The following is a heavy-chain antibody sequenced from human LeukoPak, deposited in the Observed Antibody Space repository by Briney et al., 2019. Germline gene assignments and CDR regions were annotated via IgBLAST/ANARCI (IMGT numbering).Heavy chain of an antibody. CDR1: GFTFSSYA. D-gene: IGHD6-13*01. J-gene: IGHJ4*02. Sequence: QAGRSLRFSCAASGFTFSSYAMHWVRQAPGKGLEWVAVISYDGSNKYYADSVKGRFTISRDNSKNTLYLQMNSLRAEDTAVYYCARDVTIAAAGTESDYWGQGTLVTVSS. CDR2: ISYDGSNK. CDR3: ARDVTIAAAGTESDY. V-gene: IGHV3-30*01.